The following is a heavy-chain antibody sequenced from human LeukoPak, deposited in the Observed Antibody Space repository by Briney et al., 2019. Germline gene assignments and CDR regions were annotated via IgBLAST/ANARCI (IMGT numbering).Heavy chain of an antibody. D-gene: IGHD3-10*01. CDR1: GDSVSSNSAA. CDR3: ARGVRGVIVY. V-gene: IGHV6-1*01. CDR2: TYYRSKWYK. Sequence: SQTLSLTCAISGDSVSSNSAAWHWTRQSPSRGLEWQGRTYYRSKWYKDYAVSVKSRITINTNTSKNQFSLQLNAVTPEDTVVYYCARGVRGVIVYWGQGTLVTVSS. J-gene: IGHJ4*02.